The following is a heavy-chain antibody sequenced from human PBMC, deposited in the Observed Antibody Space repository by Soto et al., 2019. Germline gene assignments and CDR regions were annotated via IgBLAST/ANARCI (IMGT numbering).Heavy chain of an antibody. CDR3: ARDLSGTGLDI. Sequence: PSETLCLTFNVSGDSTGRFDWSGIRQSAEKGLGWIGRVYRTGGTAYNPALEGRVTFSLGRSNNYASLEMNSVTTADTAVYFCARDLSGTGLDIWGRGTRVTVSS. D-gene: IGHD1-26*01. J-gene: IGHJ6*02. CDR1: GDSTGRFD. V-gene: IGHV4-4*07. CDR2: VYRTGGT.